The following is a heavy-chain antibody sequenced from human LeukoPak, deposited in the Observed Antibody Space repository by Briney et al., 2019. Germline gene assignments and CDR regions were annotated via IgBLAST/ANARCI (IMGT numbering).Heavy chain of an antibody. CDR2: ISASGDVT. J-gene: IGHJ4*02. D-gene: IGHD3-22*01. CDR1: RFSFSAYP. V-gene: IGHV3-23*01. Sequence: PGGSLKLSCAASRFSFSAYPMGWVRRAPGKGLEWVSGISASGDVTFHADSVKGRFTISRDNSKNTLYLQMNSLRAEDTAVYYCAKEVVVVITTPTEAGFDYWGQGTLVTVSS. CDR3: AKEVVVVITTPTEAGFDY.